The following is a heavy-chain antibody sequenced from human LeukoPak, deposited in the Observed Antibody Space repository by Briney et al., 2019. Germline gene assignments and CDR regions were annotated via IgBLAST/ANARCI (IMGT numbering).Heavy chain of an antibody. Sequence: RXSCXXXGFTXXXLNMKWVRHTPGKGVEWISYISSSSSTIYYADSVKGRFTISRDNAKSSLYLQMNSLRDEDTAVYYCARYPSVAATGWGRWFDHWGQGTLVTVSS. CDR2: ISSSSSTI. CDR3: ARYPSVAATGWGRWFDH. J-gene: IGHJ5*02. V-gene: IGHV3-48*02. CDR1: GFTXXXLN. D-gene: IGHD6-13*01.